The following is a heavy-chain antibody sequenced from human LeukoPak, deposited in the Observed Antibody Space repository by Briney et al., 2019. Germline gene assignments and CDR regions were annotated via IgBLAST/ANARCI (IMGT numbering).Heavy chain of an antibody. V-gene: IGHV3-23*01. D-gene: IGHD4/OR15-4a*01. CDR3: AKVPYGAAYYYMDV. J-gene: IGHJ6*03. CDR2: ISGSGAGT. CDR1: GFTFNSSA. Sequence: PGGSLRLSCAASGFTFNSSAMTWVRQAPGKGLEWVSAISGSGAGTYYADSVKGRFTISRDNSKNTVYLQMSSLRAEYTAVYYCAKVPYGAAYYYMDVWGKGTTVTVSS.